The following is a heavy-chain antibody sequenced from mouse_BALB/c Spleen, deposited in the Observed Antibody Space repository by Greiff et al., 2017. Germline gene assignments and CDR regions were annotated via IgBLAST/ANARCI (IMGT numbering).Heavy chain of an antibody. Sequence: QVQLQQSGAELVKPGASVKLSCKASGYTFTSYYMYWVKQRPGQGLDWIGEINPSNGGTNFNEKFKSKATLTVDKSSSTAYMQLSSLTSEDSAVYYCTRLMGRNYAMDYWGQGTSVTVSS. D-gene: IGHD2-3*01. J-gene: IGHJ4*01. CDR1: GYTFTSYY. V-gene: IGHV1S81*02. CDR3: TRLMGRNYAMDY. CDR2: INPSNGGT.